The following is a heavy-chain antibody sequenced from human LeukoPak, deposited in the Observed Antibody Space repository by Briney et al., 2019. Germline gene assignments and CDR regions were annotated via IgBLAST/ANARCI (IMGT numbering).Heavy chain of an antibody. CDR1: GFTFSTYW. V-gene: IGHV3-7*01. Sequence: GGSLRVSCAASGFTFSTYWVTWVRQAPGKGLEWVANIKQDGSEKYYLDSVKGRFTISRDNAKNSLYLQMNSLRAEDTAVYFCARERRILRDLEWLVYFDYWGQGTLVTVSS. CDR3: ARERRILRDLEWLVYFDY. J-gene: IGHJ4*02. D-gene: IGHD3-9*01. CDR2: IKQDGSEK.